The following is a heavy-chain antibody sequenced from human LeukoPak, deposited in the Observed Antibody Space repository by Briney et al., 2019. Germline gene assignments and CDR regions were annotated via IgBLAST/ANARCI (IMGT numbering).Heavy chain of an antibody. CDR3: ARVAVGDIDY. Sequence: GGSLRLSCAASGFTFTTYWMAWVRQAPGKGLEWVASIKQDGSEIYYVDSVKGRFTISRDNTQNLVYMQMNSLGAEDTAVYHCARVAVGDIDYWGQGTLVTVSS. V-gene: IGHV3-7*01. J-gene: IGHJ4*02. CDR2: IKQDGSEI. CDR1: GFTFTTYW. D-gene: IGHD1-26*01.